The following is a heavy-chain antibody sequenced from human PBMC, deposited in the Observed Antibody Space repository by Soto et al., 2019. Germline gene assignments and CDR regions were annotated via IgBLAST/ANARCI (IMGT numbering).Heavy chain of an antibody. D-gene: IGHD1-26*01. CDR2: TYYRSRWYN. J-gene: IGHJ6*04. CDR3: AREGGNRYYYSGMDV. V-gene: IGHV6-1*01. Sequence: PSQTLSLTCAISGDSVSSNSAAWSWIRQSPSRGLEWLGRTYYRSRWYNDYAVSVKSRITINPDTSKNQFSLQLNSVTPEDTAVFYCAREGGNRYYYSGMDVWGKGTTVTVSS. CDR1: GDSVSSNSAA.